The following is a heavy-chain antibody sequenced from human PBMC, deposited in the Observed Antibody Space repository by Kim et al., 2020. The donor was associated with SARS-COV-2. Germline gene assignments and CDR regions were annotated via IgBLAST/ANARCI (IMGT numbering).Heavy chain of an antibody. V-gene: IGHV3-7*03. Sequence: GGSLRLSCAASGFTLTFDRYWMSWVRQAPGRGLEWVAHIRQDGGETYYVDPVKGRFTISRNNAKTLVYLQMNSLRAVDTALYYCARGWMYPDLWGRGTVVTVSS. CDR2: IRQDGGET. CDR3: ARGWMYPDL. J-gene: IGHJ2*01. CDR1: GFTLTFDRYW. D-gene: IGHD6-19*01.